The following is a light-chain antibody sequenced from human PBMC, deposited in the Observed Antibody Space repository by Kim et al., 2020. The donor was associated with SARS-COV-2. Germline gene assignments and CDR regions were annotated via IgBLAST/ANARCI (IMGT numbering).Light chain of an antibody. V-gene: IGLV1-44*01. Sequence: GPRVTIPCSGSISNIGSHAANWYQHLPGAAPKLLIYRDNQRPSGVPERFSGSKSGPSASLAISGLQSEDEADYYCAGWDDSLDGWVFGGGTQLTVL. CDR1: ISNIGSHA. CDR3: AGWDDSLDGWV. CDR2: RDN. J-gene: IGLJ3*02.